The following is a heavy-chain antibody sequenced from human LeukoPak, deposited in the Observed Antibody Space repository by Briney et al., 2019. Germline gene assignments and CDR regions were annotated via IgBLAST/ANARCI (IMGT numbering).Heavy chain of an antibody. Sequence: ASVKVSCKASGYTFTGYYMHWVRQAPGQGLEWMGWINPNSGGTNYAQKFQGRVTMTRDTSISTAYMELSRLRSDDTAVYYCARAGRSRDRYNWFDPWGQGILVTVSS. CDR2: INPNSGGT. J-gene: IGHJ5*02. CDR3: ARAGRSRDRYNWFDP. CDR1: GYTFTGYY. D-gene: IGHD2-2*01. V-gene: IGHV1-2*02.